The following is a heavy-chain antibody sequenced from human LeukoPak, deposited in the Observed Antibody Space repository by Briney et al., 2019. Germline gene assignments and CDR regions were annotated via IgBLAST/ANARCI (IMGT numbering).Heavy chain of an antibody. V-gene: IGHV3-9*01. CDR3: AKEGAQSYFGAFDI. CDR2: ISWNSGSI. CDR1: GFTFDDYA. Sequence: PGGSLRLSCAASGFTFDDYAMHWVRQAPGKGLEWVSGISWNSGSIGYADSVKGRFTISRDNAKNSLYLQVNSLRAEDTALYYCAKEGAQSYFGAFDIWGQGTMVTVSS. J-gene: IGHJ3*02. D-gene: IGHD1-26*01.